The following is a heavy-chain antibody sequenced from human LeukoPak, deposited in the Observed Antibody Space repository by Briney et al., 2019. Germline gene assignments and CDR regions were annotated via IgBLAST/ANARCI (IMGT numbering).Heavy chain of an antibody. V-gene: IGHV3-15*01. CDR1: GFTVSSNY. Sequence: GGSLRLSCAASGFTVSSNYMSWVRQAPGKGLEWVGRIKSKTDGETTDYGTPMKGRFTISRDDSKNTLYLQMNSLKTEDTAVYYCTTDGDDIVTDEFDYWGQGTLVTVSS. CDR2: IKSKTDGETT. CDR3: TTDGDDIVTDEFDY. J-gene: IGHJ4*02. D-gene: IGHD5-12*01.